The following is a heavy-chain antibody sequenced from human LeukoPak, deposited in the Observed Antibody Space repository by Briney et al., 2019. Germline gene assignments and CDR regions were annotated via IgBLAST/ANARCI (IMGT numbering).Heavy chain of an antibody. CDR3: ARAPGYETHWYFDL. CDR1: DYSTSSSYY. CDR2: IYHSGST. Sequence: SETLSLTCTVSDYSTSSSYYWGWIRQPPGKGLEWFGIIYHSGSTYYNPSLKSRVTISVDTSKNQFSLKLSSVTAADTAVYYCARAPGYETHWYFDLWGRGTLVTVSS. D-gene: IGHD5-12*01. V-gene: IGHV4-38-2*02. J-gene: IGHJ2*01.